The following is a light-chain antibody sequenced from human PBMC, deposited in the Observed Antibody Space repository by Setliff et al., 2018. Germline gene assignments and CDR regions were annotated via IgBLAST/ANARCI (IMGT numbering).Light chain of an antibody. CDR1: SSDVGSYNL. CDR3: CSYAGSPYV. CDR2: EVS. J-gene: IGLJ1*01. V-gene: IGLV2-23*02. Sequence: QSALTQPASVSGSPGQSITISCTGTSSDVGSYNLVSWYQQHLGKAPKLMIYEVSKRPSGVSNRFSGSKSGNTASLTISGLQAEDEADYYCCSYAGSPYVFGTGTKVTVL.